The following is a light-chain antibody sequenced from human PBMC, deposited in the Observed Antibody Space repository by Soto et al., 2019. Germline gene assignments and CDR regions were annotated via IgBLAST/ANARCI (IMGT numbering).Light chain of an antibody. J-gene: IGKJ1*01. CDR2: AAS. CDR3: QQYNSYWT. Sequence: EIQLTQSPSFLSASVGDRVTITCRASQGISSYLAWYQQKPGKAPKLLIHAASTLQSGVPSRFSGSGSGTEFTLTISSLQPDDFATYYCQQYNSYWTFGQGTKVDVK. V-gene: IGKV1-9*01. CDR1: QGISSY.